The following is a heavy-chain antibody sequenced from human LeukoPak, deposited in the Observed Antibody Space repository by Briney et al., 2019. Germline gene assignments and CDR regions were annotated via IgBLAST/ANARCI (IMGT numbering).Heavy chain of an antibody. CDR3: ASSYGGALQAHY. Sequence: TLSLTCTVSGGSISSGDYYWTWIRQPPGKGLEWIGYIYYSGSTYYNPSLKSRVTISVDTSKNQFSLKLSSVTAADTAVYYCASSYGGALQAHYWGQGTLVTVSS. J-gene: IGHJ4*02. D-gene: IGHD4/OR15-4a*01. CDR2: IYYSGST. CDR1: GGSISSGDYY. V-gene: IGHV4-30-4*01.